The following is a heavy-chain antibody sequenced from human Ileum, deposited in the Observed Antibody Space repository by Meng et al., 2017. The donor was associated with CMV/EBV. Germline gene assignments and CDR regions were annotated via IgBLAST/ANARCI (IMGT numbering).Heavy chain of an antibody. CDR1: GFKFMFYW. V-gene: IGHV3-74*01. Sequence: AAPGFKFMFYWMPWVRQAPGKGLEWVSRISNDGSTTTYADSVKGRFTVSRDNAKDTLYLQVNSLRAEDTAVYYCARGEVISAASSDSWGQGTLVTVSS. D-gene: IGHD2-2*01. J-gene: IGHJ5*01. CDR2: ISNDGSTT. CDR3: ARGEVISAASSDS.